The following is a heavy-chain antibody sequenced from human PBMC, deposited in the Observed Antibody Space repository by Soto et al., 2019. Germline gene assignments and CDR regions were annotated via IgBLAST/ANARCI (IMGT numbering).Heavy chain of an antibody. Sequence: SETLSLTCTVSGGSVSSGSYHWSWIRQPPGKGLEWIGYFYYSGSTNYNPSLKSRLTISVDTSKNQFSLKLSSVTAADTAVYYCAGGRHNRPMDYWGQGTRVTVSS. CDR3: AGGRHNRPMDY. CDR2: FYYSGST. CDR1: GGSVSSGSYH. D-gene: IGHD1-20*01. V-gene: IGHV4-61*01. J-gene: IGHJ4*02.